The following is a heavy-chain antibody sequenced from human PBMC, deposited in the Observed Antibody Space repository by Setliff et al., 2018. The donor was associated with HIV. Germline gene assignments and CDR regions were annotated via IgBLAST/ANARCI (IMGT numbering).Heavy chain of an antibody. Sequence: GASVKVSCKASGYTFTTYDITWVRQAPGQGLEWLGWISPYNGHTNFAQKFQGRVTMTTDTATSTAYMEVRILRSDDTAVYYCARTDYGGNSGGNYFDYWGQGSLVTVSS. V-gene: IGHV1-18*01. D-gene: IGHD4-17*01. CDR1: GYTFTTYD. CDR2: ISPYNGHT. CDR3: ARTDYGGNSGGNYFDY. J-gene: IGHJ4*02.